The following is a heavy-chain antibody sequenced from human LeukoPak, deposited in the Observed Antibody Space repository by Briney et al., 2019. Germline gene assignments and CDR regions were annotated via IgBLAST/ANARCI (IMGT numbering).Heavy chain of an antibody. CDR3: ARGRLLEWLLRSRGY. D-gene: IGHD3-3*01. CDR1: GFTFSSYS. CDR2: ISSSSSYI. J-gene: IGHJ4*02. Sequence: GGSLRLSCAASGFTFSSYSMNWVRQAPGKGLEWVSSISSSSSYIYYADSVKGRFTISRDNAKNSLYLQMNSLRAEDTAVYYCARGRLLEWLLRSRGYWGQGTLVTVSS. V-gene: IGHV3-21*01.